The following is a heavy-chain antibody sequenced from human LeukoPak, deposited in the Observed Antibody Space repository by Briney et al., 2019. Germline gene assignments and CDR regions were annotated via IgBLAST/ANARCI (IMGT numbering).Heavy chain of an antibody. J-gene: IGHJ5*02. Sequence: ASVKVTCKASGYTFTGYYMHWVRQAPGQGLEWMGWINPNSGGTNYAQKFQGRVTMTRDMSTSTVYMELSSLRSEDTAVYYCARGVVVVAATPYNWFDPWGQGTLVTVSS. CDR1: GYTFTGYY. CDR2: INPNSGGT. CDR3: ARGVVVVAATPYNWFDP. V-gene: IGHV1-2*02. D-gene: IGHD2-15*01.